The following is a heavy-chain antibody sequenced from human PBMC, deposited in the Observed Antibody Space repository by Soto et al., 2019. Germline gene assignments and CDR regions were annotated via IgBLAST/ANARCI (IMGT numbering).Heavy chain of an antibody. CDR2: IYYSGST. CDR3: ARVGYSGYDYKNSPEGNYYGMDV. V-gene: IGHV4-39*01. CDR1: GCSISSSSYY. Sequence: SETLSLTCTVSGCSISSSSYYWGWIRQPPGKGLEWIGSIYYSGSTYYNPSLKSRVTISVDTSKNQFSLKLSSVTAADTAVYYCARVGYSGYDYKNSPEGNYYGMDVWGQGTTVTVSS. J-gene: IGHJ6*02. D-gene: IGHD5-12*01.